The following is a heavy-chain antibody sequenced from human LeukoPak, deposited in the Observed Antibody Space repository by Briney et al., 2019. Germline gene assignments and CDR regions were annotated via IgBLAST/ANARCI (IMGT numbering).Heavy chain of an antibody. V-gene: IGHV4-34*01. D-gene: IGHD5-24*01. CDR3: ARVKETATTFHYFDYYMDV. CDR2: INHSGST. CDR1: GGSFSGYY. J-gene: IGHJ6*03. Sequence: SETLSLTCAVYGGSFSGYYWCWIRQPPGKGLEWIGEINHSGSTNYQPSLKSRVAISVDTSKNQFTLKLSSVTAADTAVYYCARVKETATTFHYFDYYMDVWGKGTTVTVSS.